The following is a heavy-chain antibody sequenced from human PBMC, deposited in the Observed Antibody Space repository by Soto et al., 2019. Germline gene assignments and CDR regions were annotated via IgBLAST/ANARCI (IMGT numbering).Heavy chain of an antibody. Sequence: GESLKISCNGSGYSFAGYWITWVRQKPGKGLEWMGRIDPSDSQTYYSPSFRGHVTISVTKSVTTVFLQWSSLRASDTAMYYCARQIYDSDTGPNFQYYFDSWGQGTPVTVSS. D-gene: IGHD3-22*01. CDR1: GYSFAGYW. CDR3: ARQIYDSDTGPNFQYYFDS. V-gene: IGHV5-10-1*01. CDR2: IDPSDSQT. J-gene: IGHJ4*02.